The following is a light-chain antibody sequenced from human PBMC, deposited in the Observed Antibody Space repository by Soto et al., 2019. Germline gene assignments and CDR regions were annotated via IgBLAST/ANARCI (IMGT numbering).Light chain of an antibody. CDR2: DAS. V-gene: IGKV1-5*01. CDR1: QSIRSW. J-gene: IGKJ1*01. CDR3: QQYNSYSGT. Sequence: DIPMTQSPSTLSASVGDRVTITCRASQSIRSWVAWYQQKPGKAPKLLIYDASSLESGVPSRFSGRGSGTEFSLTISSLQPDDFAIYYCQQYNSYSGTFGQGTKVEIK.